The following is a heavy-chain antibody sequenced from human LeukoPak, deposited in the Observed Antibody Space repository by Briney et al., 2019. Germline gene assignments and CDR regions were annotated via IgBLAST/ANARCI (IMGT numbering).Heavy chain of an antibody. Sequence: SETLSLTCTVSGGSISSGSYYWSWIRQPAGKGLEWIGRIYTSGSTNYNPSLKSRVTISVDTSKNQFSLKLSSVTAADTAVYYCARDSSSWYLTTNWFDPWGQGTLVTVSS. CDR2: IYTSGST. V-gene: IGHV4-61*02. J-gene: IGHJ5*02. CDR1: GGSISSGSYY. D-gene: IGHD6-13*01. CDR3: ARDSSSWYLTTNWFDP.